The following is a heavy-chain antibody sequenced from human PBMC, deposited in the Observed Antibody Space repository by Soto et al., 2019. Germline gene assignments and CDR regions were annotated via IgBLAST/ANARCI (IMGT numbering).Heavy chain of an antibody. CDR2: VYYSENT. Sequence: FLTLSLRCSVSYGSSIDGGYYWSWIRQRPGKGLEWIGYVYYSENTYHNPSLKSRVTISVGTSKSQFSPRLSSVTAADAAVYYCARQITMARGIDFWGPGISVTVSS. D-gene: IGHD3-10*01. V-gene: IGHV4-31*03. CDR3: ARQITMARGIDF. J-gene: IGHJ4*02. CDR1: YGSSIDGGYY.